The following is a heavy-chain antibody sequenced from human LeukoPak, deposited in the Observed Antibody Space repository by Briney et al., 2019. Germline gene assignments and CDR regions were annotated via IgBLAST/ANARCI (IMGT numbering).Heavy chain of an antibody. D-gene: IGHD4-17*01. CDR1: GFTLSSYA. V-gene: IGHV3-23*01. CDR2: ISGSAGST. Sequence: GGSLRLSCAASGFTLSSYAMSWVRQAPGKGLEWVSAISGSAGSTYYADAVKGRFTISRDNSKNTLYLQMNSLRAEDSAVYYCAKEGNGDYYFDYWGQGTLVTVSS. J-gene: IGHJ4*02. CDR3: AKEGNGDYYFDY.